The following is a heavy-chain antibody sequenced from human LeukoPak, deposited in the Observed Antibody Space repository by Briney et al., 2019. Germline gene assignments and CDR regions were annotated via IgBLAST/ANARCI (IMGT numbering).Heavy chain of an antibody. J-gene: IGHJ3*02. CDR1: GVSISSSSYY. CDR3: ARGGAAAGAKTWDAFGI. CDR2: IYHSGST. D-gene: IGHD6-13*01. Sequence: SETLSLTCTVSGVSISSSSYYWSWIRQPPGKGLEWIGYIYHSGSTYYNPSLKSRVTISVDRSKNQFSLKLSSVTAADTAVYYCARGGAAAGAKTWDAFGIWGQGTMVTVSS. V-gene: IGHV4-30-2*01.